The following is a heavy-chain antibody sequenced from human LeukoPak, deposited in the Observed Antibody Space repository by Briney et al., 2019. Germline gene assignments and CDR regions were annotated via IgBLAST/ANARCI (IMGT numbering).Heavy chain of an antibody. Sequence: PSETLSLTCAVSGYSISSGYYWGWIRQPPGKGREWIGSIYHSGSTYYKPSLKGRVTISVDTSKNQSSLTLSSVPAADTPVYYCARHEGKLSYSSSSQWFDPWGQGTLVTVSS. V-gene: IGHV4-38-2*01. J-gene: IGHJ5*02. D-gene: IGHD6-6*01. CDR2: IYHSGST. CDR1: GYSISSGYY. CDR3: ARHEGKLSYSSSSQWFDP.